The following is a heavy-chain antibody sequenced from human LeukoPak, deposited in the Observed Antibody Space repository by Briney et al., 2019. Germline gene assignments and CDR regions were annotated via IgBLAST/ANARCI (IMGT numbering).Heavy chain of an antibody. Sequence: GGSLRLSCAASGFTFSSYSMNWGRQAPGKGLEWVSSISSSSSYIYYADSVKGRFTISRDNAKNSRYLQMNSLRAEDTAVYYCARGRRIAAAGLYYFAYWGQGTLVTVSS. CDR1: GFTFSSYS. V-gene: IGHV3-21*01. CDR2: ISSSSSYI. CDR3: ARGRRIAAAGLYYFAY. J-gene: IGHJ4*02. D-gene: IGHD6-13*01.